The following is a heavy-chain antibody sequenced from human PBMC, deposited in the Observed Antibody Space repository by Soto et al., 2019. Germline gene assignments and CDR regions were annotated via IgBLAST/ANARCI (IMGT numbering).Heavy chain of an antibody. CDR3: ARDRTDSGYYTNWLDP. Sequence: SVKVSCKASGGTFGSDAITWVRQAPGQGLEWVGRIIPIFGTINYAQNLQGRVTISADKSTLTSYMELHSLTSDDTALYYCARDRTDSGYYTNWLDPWGQGTQVTVSS. J-gene: IGHJ5*02. D-gene: IGHD3-22*01. CDR1: GGTFGSDA. CDR2: IIPIFGTI. V-gene: IGHV1-69*06.